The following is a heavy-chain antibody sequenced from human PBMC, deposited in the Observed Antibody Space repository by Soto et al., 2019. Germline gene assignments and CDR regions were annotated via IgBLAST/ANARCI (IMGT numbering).Heavy chain of an antibody. Sequence: GGSDRQSFAEAEIVFISDAMSWDRQAPGKGLEWVSAISGSGGSTYYADSVKGRFTISRDNSKNTLYLQMNSLRAEDTAVYYCAKARMVVVVPASDYWGQGTLVTVSS. CDR3: AKARMVVVVPASDY. J-gene: IGHJ4*02. CDR1: EIVFISDA. D-gene: IGHD2-2*01. V-gene: IGHV3-23*01. CDR2: ISGSGGST.